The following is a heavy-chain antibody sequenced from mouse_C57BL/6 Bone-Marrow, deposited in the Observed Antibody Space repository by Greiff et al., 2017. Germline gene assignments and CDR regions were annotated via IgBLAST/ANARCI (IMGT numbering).Heavy chain of an antibody. D-gene: IGHD4-1*01. CDR3: ARDSANWYYFDY. CDR1: GFTFSSYA. J-gene: IGHJ2*01. Sequence: EVKLMESGGGLVKPGGSLKLSCAASGFTFSSYAMSWVRQTPEKRLEWVATISDGGNYTYYPDNVKGRFTISRDNAKNNLYLQMSHLKSEDTAMYYCARDSANWYYFDYWGQGTTLTVSS. V-gene: IGHV5-4*01. CDR2: ISDGGNYT.